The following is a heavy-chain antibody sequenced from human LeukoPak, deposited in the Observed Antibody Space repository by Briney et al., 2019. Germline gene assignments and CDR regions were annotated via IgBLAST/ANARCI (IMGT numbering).Heavy chain of an antibody. CDR3: ARRGYDILTGYDAFDI. CDR2: IYYSGST. V-gene: IGHV4-59*01. Sequence: SETLSLTCTVSGGSISSYYWSWIRQPPGKGLEWIGYIYYSGSTNYNPSLKSRVTISVDTSKNQFSLKLSSVTAADTAVYYCARRGYDILTGYDAFDIWGQGTMVTVSS. CDR1: GGSISSYY. D-gene: IGHD3-9*01. J-gene: IGHJ3*02.